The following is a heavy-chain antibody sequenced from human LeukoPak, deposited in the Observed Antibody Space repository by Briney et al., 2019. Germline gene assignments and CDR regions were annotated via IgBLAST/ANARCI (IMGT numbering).Heavy chain of an antibody. CDR1: GGSISSSSYY. CDR3: ARLTSSGWQDY. D-gene: IGHD6-19*01. CDR2: IYYSGST. Sequence: PSETLSLTCTVSGGSISSSSYYWGWIRQPPGKGLEWIRSIYYSGSTYYNPSLKSRVTISVDTSKNQFSLKLSSVTAADTAVYYCARLTSSGWQDYWGQGTLVTVSS. J-gene: IGHJ4*02. V-gene: IGHV4-39*01.